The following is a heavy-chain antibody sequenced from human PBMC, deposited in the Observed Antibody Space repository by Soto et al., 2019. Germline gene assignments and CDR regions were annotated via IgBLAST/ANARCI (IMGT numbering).Heavy chain of an antibody. CDR2: IYYSGST. V-gene: IGHV4-59*01. J-gene: IGHJ5*02. Sequence: SETLSLTCTVSGGSISSYYWSWIRQPPGKGLEWIGYIYYSGSTNYNPSLKSRVTISVDTSKNQFSLKLSSVTAADTAVYYCARVGDGYNFNWFDPWGQGTLVTVSS. CDR1: GGSISSYY. CDR3: ARVGDGYNFNWFDP. D-gene: IGHD5-12*01.